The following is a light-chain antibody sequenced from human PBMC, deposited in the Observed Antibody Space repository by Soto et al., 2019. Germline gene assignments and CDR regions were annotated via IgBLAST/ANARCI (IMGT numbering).Light chain of an antibody. J-gene: IGLJ1*01. V-gene: IGLV2-14*01. CDR2: EVT. CDR3: SSYTTSAPYV. CDR1: SSDVGAYNF. Sequence: QSVLTQPASVSGSPGQSITISCTGTSSDVGAYNFVSWYQHHPGRAPKLIIYEVTIRPSGVSNRFSGSKSGNTPSLTISGLQAEDEADYYCSSYTTSAPYVFGSATKLTVL.